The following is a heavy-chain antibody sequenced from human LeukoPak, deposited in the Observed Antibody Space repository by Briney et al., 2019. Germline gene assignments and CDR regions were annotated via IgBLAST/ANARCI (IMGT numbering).Heavy chain of an antibody. V-gene: IGHV1-2*02. J-gene: IGHJ4*02. D-gene: IGHD3-3*01. Sequence: ASVKVSCKASGYTFTDYYIHWVRQAPGQGLEFMGWINPNSGGTNYAQKFQGRVTMTRDTSISTAYMELSRLRSDDTAVYYCATVRFLEWLSVGPFDYWGQGTLVTVSS. CDR3: ATVRFLEWLSVGPFDY. CDR1: GYTFTDYY. CDR2: INPNSGGT.